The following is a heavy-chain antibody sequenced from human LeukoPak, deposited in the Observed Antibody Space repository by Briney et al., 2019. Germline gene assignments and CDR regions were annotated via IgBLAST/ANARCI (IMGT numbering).Heavy chain of an antibody. J-gene: IGHJ3*02. D-gene: IGHD6-13*01. CDR3: ARDRESWYSLSRPFDI. CDR2: ISSGSTYI. Sequence: PGGSLRLSCAASGFTFSDYAMSWVRQAPGKGLEWVSSISSGSTYIYYADSVKGRFTISRDNAKNSLYLQMNSLRAEDTAVYYCARDRESWYSLSRPFDIWGQGIMVTVSS. V-gene: IGHV3-21*01. CDR1: GFTFSDYA.